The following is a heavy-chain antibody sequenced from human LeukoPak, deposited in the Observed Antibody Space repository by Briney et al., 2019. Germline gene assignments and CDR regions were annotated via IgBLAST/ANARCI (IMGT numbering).Heavy chain of an antibody. D-gene: IGHD1-7*01. CDR3: ARRYNWNYGFDY. Sequence: GNTNYAQKLQGRVTMTTDTSTSTAYMELRSLRSDDTAVYYCARRYNWNYGFDYWGQGTLVTVSS. CDR2: GNT. J-gene: IGHJ4*02. V-gene: IGHV1-18*01.